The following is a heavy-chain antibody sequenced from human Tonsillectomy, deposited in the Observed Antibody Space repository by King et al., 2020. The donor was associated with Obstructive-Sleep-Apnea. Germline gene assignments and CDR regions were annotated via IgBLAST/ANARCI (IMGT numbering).Heavy chain of an antibody. V-gene: IGHV3-13*01. CDR1: GFTFSSYD. CDR2: IGTAGDT. CDR3: ARDQYQLRTGAVPYYYCMDV. D-gene: IGHD2-2*01. Sequence: VQLVESGGGLVQPGGSLRLSCAASGFTFSSYDMHWVRQATGKGLEWVSAIGTAGDTYYPGSVKGRFTISRENAKNSLYLQMNSLRAGDTAVYYCARDQYQLRTGAVPYYYCMDVWGQGTTVTVSS. J-gene: IGHJ6*02.